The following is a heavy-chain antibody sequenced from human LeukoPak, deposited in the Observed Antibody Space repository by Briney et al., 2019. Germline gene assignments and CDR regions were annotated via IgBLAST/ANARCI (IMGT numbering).Heavy chain of an antibody. J-gene: IGHJ4*02. CDR3: AVSLRSLVVVTAIPAAFDY. D-gene: IGHD2-21*02. V-gene: IGHV3-30*03. Sequence: GRSLRLSCAASGFTFSSYGMHWVRQAPGKGLEWVAVISYDGSNKYYADSVKGRFTISRDNSKNTLYLQMNSLRAEDTAVYYCAVSLRSLVVVTAIPAAFDYWGQGTLVTVSS. CDR2: ISYDGSNK. CDR1: GFTFSSYG.